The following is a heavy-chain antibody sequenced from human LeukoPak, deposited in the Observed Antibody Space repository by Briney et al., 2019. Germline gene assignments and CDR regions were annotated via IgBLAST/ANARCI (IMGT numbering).Heavy chain of an antibody. CDR2: ISSSGSTI. V-gene: IGHV3-11*01. J-gene: IGHJ4*02. CDR1: GFTFCDYY. D-gene: IGHD3-10*01. Sequence: GGSLRLSCAASGFTFCDYYMSWIRQAPGKGLEWVSYISSSGSTIYYADSVKGRFTISRDNAKNSLYLQMNSLRAEDTAVYYCARILVRGVIGEKIKYYFDYWGQGTLVTVSS. CDR3: ARILVRGVIGEKIKYYFDY.